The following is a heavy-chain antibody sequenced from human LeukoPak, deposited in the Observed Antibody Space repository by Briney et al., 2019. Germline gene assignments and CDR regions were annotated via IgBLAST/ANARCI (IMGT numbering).Heavy chain of an antibody. CDR1: GGSISSYY. Sequence: SETLSLTCTVSGGSISSYYWSWIRQPAGKGLEWIGRIYTSGSTNYNPSLKSRVTMSVDTSKNQFSLKLSSVTAADTAVYYCAREPGIAVAGLFDYWGQGTLVTVSS. D-gene: IGHD6-19*01. CDR3: AREPGIAVAGLFDY. V-gene: IGHV4-4*07. CDR2: IYTSGST. J-gene: IGHJ4*02.